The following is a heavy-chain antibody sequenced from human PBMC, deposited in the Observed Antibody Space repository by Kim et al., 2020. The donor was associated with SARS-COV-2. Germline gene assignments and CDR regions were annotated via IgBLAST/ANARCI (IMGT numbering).Heavy chain of an antibody. CDR3: ACGAVGGY. J-gene: IGHJ4*02. D-gene: IGHD2-2*01. V-gene: IGHV3-48*03. Sequence: GSTIYYADSVKGRFTISRDNAKNSLYLQMNSLRAEDTAVYYCACGAVGGYWGQGTLVTVSS. CDR2: GSTI.